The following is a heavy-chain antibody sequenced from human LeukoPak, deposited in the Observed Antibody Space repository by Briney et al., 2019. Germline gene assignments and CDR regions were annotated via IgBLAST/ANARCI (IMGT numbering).Heavy chain of an antibody. Sequence: PSETLSLTCTVSGGSISSYYWSWIRQPPGKGLEWIGYIYYSGSTNYNPSLKSRVTISVDTSKNQFSLKLSSVTAADTAVYYCAREETRAGYSSSWYVYWGQGTLVTVSS. CDR1: GGSISSYY. V-gene: IGHV4-59*01. CDR3: AREETRAGYSSSWYVY. D-gene: IGHD6-13*01. CDR2: IYYSGST. J-gene: IGHJ4*02.